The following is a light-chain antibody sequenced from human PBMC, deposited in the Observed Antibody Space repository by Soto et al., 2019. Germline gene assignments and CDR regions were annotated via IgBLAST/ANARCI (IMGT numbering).Light chain of an antibody. CDR3: HQRGNWPLT. CDR1: QSVSSY. Sequence: TQFPSTLSASVGDRVTITCRASQSVSSYLAWYQQKPGQAPRLLIYYASNRATGIPARFSGSGSGTDFTLTISSLEPEDFAVYYCHQRGNWPLTFGGGTKVEIK. J-gene: IGKJ4*01. V-gene: IGKV3-11*01. CDR2: YAS.